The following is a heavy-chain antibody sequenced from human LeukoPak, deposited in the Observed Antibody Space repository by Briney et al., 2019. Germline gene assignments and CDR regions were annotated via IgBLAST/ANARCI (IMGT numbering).Heavy chain of an antibody. CDR2: IYHSGST. CDR1: GGSISSGDYY. D-gene: IGHD2-2*01. J-gene: IGHJ4*02. Sequence: SQTLSLTCTVSGGSISSGDYYWSWIRQPPGKGLEWIGYIYHSGSTYYNPSLKSRVTISVDRSKNQFSLKLSSVTAADTAVYYCAREWYCSSTSCASDYWGQGTLVTVSS. CDR3: AREWYCSSTSCASDY. V-gene: IGHV4-30-2*01.